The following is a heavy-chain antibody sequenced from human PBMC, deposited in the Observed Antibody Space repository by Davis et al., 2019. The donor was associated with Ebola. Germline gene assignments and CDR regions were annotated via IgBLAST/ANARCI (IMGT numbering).Heavy chain of an antibody. CDR1: GGSFSGYY. CDR2: INHSGST. Sequence: GSLRLSCAVYGGSFSGYYWSWIRQPPGKGLEWIGEINHSGSTNYNPSLKSRVTISVDTSKNQFSLKLSSVTAADTAVYYCARHLYDFWSGRFDYWGQGTLVTVSS. CDR3: ARHLYDFWSGRFDY. V-gene: IGHV4-34*01. J-gene: IGHJ4*02. D-gene: IGHD3-3*01.